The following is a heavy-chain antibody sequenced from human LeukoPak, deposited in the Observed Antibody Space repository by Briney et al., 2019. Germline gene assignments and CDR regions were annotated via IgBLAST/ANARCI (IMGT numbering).Heavy chain of an antibody. Sequence: SETLSLTCTVSGGSIGTSYWNWVRQPPGKGLEWIGFIHYSGRTDYNPSLKSRVTISVDTSKNQFSLRLSSVTAADTAVYFRARKLNGGSYYHFDYWDQGTLVTVSS. D-gene: IGHD3-10*01. CDR2: IHYSGRT. J-gene: IGHJ4*02. CDR1: GGSIGTSY. V-gene: IGHV4-59*01. CDR3: ARKLNGGSYYHFDY.